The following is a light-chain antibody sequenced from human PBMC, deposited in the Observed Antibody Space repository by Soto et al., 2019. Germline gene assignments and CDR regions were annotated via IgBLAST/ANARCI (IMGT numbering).Light chain of an antibody. J-gene: IGLJ1*01. Sequence: QSVLTQPRSVSGSPGQSVTISCTGTSSDVGGYSYVPWFQQHPGKAPKLMIYDVSKRPSGVPDRFSGSKSGNTASLTISGLQAEDEADYYCCSFAGSYTLYVFGTGTKVTVL. CDR2: DVS. CDR3: CSFAGSYTLYV. V-gene: IGLV2-11*01. CDR1: SSDVGGYSY.